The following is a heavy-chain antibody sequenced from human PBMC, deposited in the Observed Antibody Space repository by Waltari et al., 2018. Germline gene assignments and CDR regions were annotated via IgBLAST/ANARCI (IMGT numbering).Heavy chain of an antibody. CDR2: IYTSGST. Sequence: QVQLQESGPGLVKPSQTLSLTCTVPGGSISSGSYYWSWIRQPAGKGLEWIGYIYTSGSTNYNPSLKSRVTISVDTSKNQFSLKLSSVTAADTAVYYCARKTYYYGSGRDYWGQGTLVTVSS. J-gene: IGHJ4*02. CDR3: ARKTYYYGSGRDY. D-gene: IGHD3-10*01. CDR1: GGSISSGSYY. V-gene: IGHV4-61*09.